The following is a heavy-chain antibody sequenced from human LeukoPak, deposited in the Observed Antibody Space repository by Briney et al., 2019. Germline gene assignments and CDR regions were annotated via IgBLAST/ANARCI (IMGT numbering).Heavy chain of an antibody. J-gene: IGHJ4*01. Sequence: GGSLRLSCAASGFTFSSYAMSWVRQAPGKGLEWVSAISGSGGSTYYADSVKGRFTISRDNAKNTLYLQMNSLRAEDTAVYYCARDGAYSTIFYWGQGTLVTVSS. D-gene: IGHD3-3*01. V-gene: IGHV3-23*01. CDR3: ARDGAYSTIFY. CDR1: GFTFSSYA. CDR2: ISGSGGST.